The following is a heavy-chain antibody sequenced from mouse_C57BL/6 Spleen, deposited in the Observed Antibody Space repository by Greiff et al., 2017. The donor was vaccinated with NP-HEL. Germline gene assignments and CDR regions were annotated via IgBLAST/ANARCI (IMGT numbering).Heavy chain of an antibody. CDR1: GYTFTSYW. D-gene: IGHD1-1*01. CDR2: IYPGSGST. J-gene: IGHJ3*01. V-gene: IGHV1-55*01. CDR3: ARCAAYYYGSSWFAY. Sequence: VKLQQPGAELVKPGASVKMSCKASGYTFTSYWITWVKQRPGQGLEWIGDIYPGSGSTNYNEKFKSKATLTVDTSSSTAYMQLSSLTSEDSAVYYCARCAAYYYGSSWFAYWGQGTLVTVSA.